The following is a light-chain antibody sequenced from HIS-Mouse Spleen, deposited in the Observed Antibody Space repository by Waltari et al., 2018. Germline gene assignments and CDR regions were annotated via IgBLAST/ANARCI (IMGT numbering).Light chain of an antibody. CDR2: DDS. CDR3: QVWDNSSDHVV. Sequence: SYVLTPPPSVAVAPGKTARITCGGTNIGSKSVHWYQQKPGQAPVLVVYDDSDRPSGIPERFSGSNSGNTATLTISRVEAGDEADYYCQVWDNSSDHVVFGGGTKLTVL. V-gene: IGLV3-21*03. J-gene: IGLJ2*01. CDR1: NIGSKS.